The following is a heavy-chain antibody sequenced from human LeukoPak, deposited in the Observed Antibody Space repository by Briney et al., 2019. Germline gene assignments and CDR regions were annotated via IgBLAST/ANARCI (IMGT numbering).Heavy chain of an antibody. D-gene: IGHD3-3*01. CDR1: GYTFTGYY. V-gene: IGHV1-2*02. Sequence: ASVKVSCKASGYTFTGYYMHWVRQAPGQGLEWMGWINPNSGGTNYAQKFQGRVTMTRDTSISTAYMELSRLRSDDTAVYYCAREENVRYYDFWSGYRPYDYWGQGTLVTVSS. CDR3: AREENVRYYDFWSGYRPYDY. CDR2: INPNSGGT. J-gene: IGHJ4*02.